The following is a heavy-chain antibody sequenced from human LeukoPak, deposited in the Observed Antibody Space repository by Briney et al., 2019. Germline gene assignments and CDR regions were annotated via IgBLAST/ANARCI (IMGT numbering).Heavy chain of an antibody. D-gene: IGHD3-22*01. J-gene: IGHJ3*02. CDR3: ARDPLTYYYDSSDAFDI. CDR1: GGSISSYY. Sequence: SETLSLTCTVSGGSISSYYWSWIRQPAGKGLEWIGRTYTSGSTNYNPSLKSRVTMSVDTSKNQFSLKLSSVTAADTAVYYCARDPLTYYYDSSDAFDIWGQGTMVTVSS. V-gene: IGHV4-4*07. CDR2: TYTSGST.